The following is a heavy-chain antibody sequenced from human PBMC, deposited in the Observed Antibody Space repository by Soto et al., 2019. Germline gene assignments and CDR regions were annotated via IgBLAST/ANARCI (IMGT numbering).Heavy chain of an antibody. Sequence: PGGSLRLSCAASGFTFSSYAMHWVHQAPGKGLEWVAVISYDGSNKYYADSVKGRFTISRDNSKNTLYLQMNSLRAEDTAVYYCARGTLAYCGGDCYSEYFQHWGQGTLVTVSS. CDR1: GFTFSSYA. CDR3: ARGTLAYCGGDCYSEYFQH. J-gene: IGHJ1*01. CDR2: ISYDGSNK. V-gene: IGHV3-30-3*01. D-gene: IGHD2-21*02.